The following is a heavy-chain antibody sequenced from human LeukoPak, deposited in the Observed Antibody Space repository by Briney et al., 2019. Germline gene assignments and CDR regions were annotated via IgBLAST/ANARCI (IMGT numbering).Heavy chain of an antibody. CDR1: GGSIGSSSYF. V-gene: IGHV4-39*07. CDR2: FPYRGGA. D-gene: IGHD3-10*01. J-gene: IGHJ3*02. Sequence: PSETLSLTCTASGGSIGSSSYFWGWIRQPSGKGLEWIGSFPYRGGAYHNPSLASRVTISRDTSTSQFSLKLRSVTAADTAVYYCARQVARSLISLRLVSLDSFDIWGQGTTVTVSS. CDR3: ARQVARSLISLRLVSLDSFDI.